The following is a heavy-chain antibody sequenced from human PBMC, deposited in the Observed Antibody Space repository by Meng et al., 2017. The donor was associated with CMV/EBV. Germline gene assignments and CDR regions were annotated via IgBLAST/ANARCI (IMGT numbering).Heavy chain of an antibody. Sequence: SCAISGDSVSSNSAAWNWIRQSPSRGLEWLGRTYYRSKWYNDYAVSVKSRITINPDTSKNQFSLQLNSVTPEDTAVYYCARGGSGNYPYYYYGMDVWGQGTTVTVSS. J-gene: IGHJ6*02. CDR3: ARGGSGNYPYYYYGMDV. D-gene: IGHD1-26*01. V-gene: IGHV6-1*01. CDR1: GDSVSSNSAA. CDR2: TYYRSKWYN.